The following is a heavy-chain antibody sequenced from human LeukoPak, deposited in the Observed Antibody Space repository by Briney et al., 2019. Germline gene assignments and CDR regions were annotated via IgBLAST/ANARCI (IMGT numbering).Heavy chain of an antibody. CDR3: ATTYSYDTSYYFDY. D-gene: IGHD5-18*01. CDR1: GFTFDDYA. CDR2: ISWNSGSI. V-gene: IGHV3-9*01. Sequence: PGGSLRLSCAASGFTFDDYAMHWVRHAPGKGLEWVSGISWNSGSIGYADSVKGRFTISRDNAKNSLYLQMNSLRAEDTALYYCATTYSYDTSYYFDYWGQGTLVTVSS. J-gene: IGHJ4*02.